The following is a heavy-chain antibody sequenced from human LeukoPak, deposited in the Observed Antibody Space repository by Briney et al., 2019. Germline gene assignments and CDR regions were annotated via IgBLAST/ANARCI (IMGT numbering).Heavy chain of an antibody. V-gene: IGHV3-30*02. CDR1: RFTFSSYG. J-gene: IGHJ6*03. Sequence: GGSLRLSCAASRFTFSSYGMHWVRQAPGKGLEWVAFIRYDGSNKYYADSVKGRFTISRDNSKNTLYLQMNSLRVEDTTVYYCAKEVRDCSSNSCYSPYYMDVWGKGTTVTVSS. CDR2: IRYDGSNK. D-gene: IGHD2-2*02. CDR3: AKEVRDCSSNSCYSPYYMDV.